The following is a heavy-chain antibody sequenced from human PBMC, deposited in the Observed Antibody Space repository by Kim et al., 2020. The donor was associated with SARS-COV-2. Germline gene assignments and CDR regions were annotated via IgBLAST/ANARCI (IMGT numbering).Heavy chain of an antibody. J-gene: IGHJ4*01. CDR2: IKEDGSEK. CDR1: GFTFSRYW. Sequence: GGSLRLSCAASGFTFSRYWMSWVRQAPGKGLEWVANIKEDGSEKYYVDSVKGRFTISRDNAKNSLYLQMNSLRAEDTAVYYCASYYGSGTYYSPFDYWG. CDR3: ASYYGSGTYYSPFDY. D-gene: IGHD3-10*01. V-gene: IGHV3-7*05.